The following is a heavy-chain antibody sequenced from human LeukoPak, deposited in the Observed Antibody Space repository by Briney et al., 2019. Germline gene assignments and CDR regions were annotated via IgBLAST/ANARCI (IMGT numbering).Heavy chain of an antibody. CDR3: ASGGYCSGGSCYSPPAY. Sequence: SETLSLTCAVYGGSFSGYYWSWIRQPPGKGLEWIGEINHSGSTSYNPSLKSRVTISVDTPKNQFSLKLSSVTAADTAVYYCASGGYCSGGSCYSPPAYWGQGTLVTVSS. D-gene: IGHD2-15*01. J-gene: IGHJ4*02. V-gene: IGHV4-34*01. CDR2: INHSGST. CDR1: GGSFSGYY.